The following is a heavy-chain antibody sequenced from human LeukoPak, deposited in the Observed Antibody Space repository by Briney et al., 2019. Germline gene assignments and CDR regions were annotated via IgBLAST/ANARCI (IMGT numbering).Heavy chain of an antibody. CDR1: GASISSSSYY. D-gene: IGHD3-10*01. CDR2: IYYSGST. CDR3: ARLAGFGARGPNPDINYYYYYMDV. V-gene: IGHV4-39*01. J-gene: IGHJ6*03. Sequence: SETLSLTCTVSGASISSSSYYWGWIRQPPGKGLEWIGSIYYSGSTYYNPSLKSRVTISVDTSKNHFSLKLSSVTAAGTAVYYCARLAGFGARGPNPDINYYYYYMDVWGKGTTVTVSS.